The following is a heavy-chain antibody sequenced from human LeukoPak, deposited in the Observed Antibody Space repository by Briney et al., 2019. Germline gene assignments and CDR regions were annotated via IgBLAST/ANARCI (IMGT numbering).Heavy chain of an antibody. Sequence: PGGSLRLSCAASGFTFSSYGVHWVRQAPGKGLEWVAVIWYDGSNKYYADSVKGRFTISRDNSKNTLYLQMNSLRAEDTAVYYCARDWRSYYNGNWFDPWGQGTLVTVSS. D-gene: IGHD3-10*01. J-gene: IGHJ5*02. CDR2: IWYDGSNK. CDR1: GFTFSSYG. V-gene: IGHV3-33*08. CDR3: ARDWRSYYNGNWFDP.